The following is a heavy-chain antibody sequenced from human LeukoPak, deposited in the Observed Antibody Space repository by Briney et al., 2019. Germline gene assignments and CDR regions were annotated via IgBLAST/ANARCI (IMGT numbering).Heavy chain of an antibody. J-gene: IGHJ5*02. V-gene: IGHV3-7*01. Sequence: GGSLRLSCAASGFTLSDYWMSWVRQAPGKGLEWVANIKQDGSEKYYVDSVKGRFTISRDNAKNSLYLQMNSLRAEDTAVYYCARHIATGGQTAYNWFDPWGQGTLVTVSS. CDR3: ARHIATGGQTAYNWFDP. CDR1: GFTLSDYW. CDR2: IKQDGSEK. D-gene: IGHD6-13*01.